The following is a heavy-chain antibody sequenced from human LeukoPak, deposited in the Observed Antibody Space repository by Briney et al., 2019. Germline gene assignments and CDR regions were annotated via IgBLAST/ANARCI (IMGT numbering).Heavy chain of an antibody. CDR3: AKASVNGWDY. V-gene: IGHV3-7*01. Sequence: GGSLRLSCAASGFTFSSYWMSWVRQAPGKGLEWMANIKQDGSQKYYVDSVKGRFTISRDNAKNSLYLQLNSLRANDTAVYYCAKASVNGWDYWGQGTLVTVSS. CDR2: IKQDGSQK. J-gene: IGHJ4*02. CDR1: GFTFSSYW. D-gene: IGHD6-19*01.